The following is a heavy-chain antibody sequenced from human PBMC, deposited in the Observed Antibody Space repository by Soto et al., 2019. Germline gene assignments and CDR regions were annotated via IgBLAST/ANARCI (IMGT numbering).Heavy chain of an antibody. Sequence: GASVKVSCKASGDSFSFYGINWVRQAPGQGLEWMGGIIPIFGTANYAQKFQGRVTITADESTSTAYMELSSLRSEDTAVYYCASSVAKYYYYGMDVWGQGTTVTVSS. D-gene: IGHD5-12*01. V-gene: IGHV1-69*13. J-gene: IGHJ6*02. CDR1: GDSFSFYG. CDR3: ASSVAKYYYYGMDV. CDR2: IIPIFGTA.